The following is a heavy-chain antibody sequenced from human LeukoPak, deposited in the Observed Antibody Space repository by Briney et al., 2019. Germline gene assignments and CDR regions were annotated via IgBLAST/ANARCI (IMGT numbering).Heavy chain of an antibody. CDR1: GYTFTSYD. J-gene: IGHJ4*02. D-gene: IGHD6-19*01. Sequence: ASVKVSCKASGYTFTSYDINWVRQATGQGLEWMGWTNPNSGNTGYAQKFQGRVTMTRNTSISTAYMELSSLRSEDTAVYYCARAGLGGVAVAGRLGYWGQGTLVTVSS. V-gene: IGHV1-8*01. CDR3: ARAGLGGVAVAGRLGY. CDR2: TNPNSGNT.